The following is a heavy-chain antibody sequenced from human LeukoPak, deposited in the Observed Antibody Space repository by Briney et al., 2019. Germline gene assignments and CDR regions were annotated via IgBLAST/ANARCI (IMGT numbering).Heavy chain of an antibody. Sequence: GGSLRLSCAASGFTFSSYSMNWVRQAPGKGLEWVSSISSSSSYIYYADSVKGRLTISRDNAKNSLYLQMNSLRAEDTAVYYCARGIYSGYHYFDYWGQGTLVTVSS. CDR3: ARGIYSGYHYFDY. J-gene: IGHJ4*02. D-gene: IGHD5-12*01. CDR1: GFTFSSYS. CDR2: ISSSSSYI. V-gene: IGHV3-21*01.